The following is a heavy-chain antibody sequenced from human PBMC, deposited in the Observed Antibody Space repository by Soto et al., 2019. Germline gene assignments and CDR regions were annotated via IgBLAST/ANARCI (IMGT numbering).Heavy chain of an antibody. CDR2: IIPIFGTA. V-gene: IGHV1-69*13. Sequence: AVKVSCKASGGTFSSYAISWVRQAPGQGLEWMGGIIPIFGTANYAQKFQGRVTITADESTSTAYMELSSLRSEDTAVYYCARGSGWYDYYYGMDVWGQGTTVTVSS. J-gene: IGHJ6*01. CDR1: GGTFSSYA. CDR3: ARGSGWYDYYYGMDV. D-gene: IGHD6-19*01.